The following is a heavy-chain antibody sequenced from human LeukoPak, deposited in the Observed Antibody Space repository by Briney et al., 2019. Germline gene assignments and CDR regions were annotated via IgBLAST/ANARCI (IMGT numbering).Heavy chain of an antibody. CDR1: GYTFTSYG. J-gene: IGHJ6*02. CDR3: ARGGEEDYYYYGMDV. D-gene: IGHD4-17*01. Sequence: ASVKVSCKASGYTFTSYGISWVRQAPGQGLEWMGWISAYNGNTNYAQKLQGRVTMTTDTSTSTAYMELRSVRSDDTAVYYCARGGEEDYYYYGMDVWGQGTTVTVSS. V-gene: IGHV1-18*01. CDR2: ISAYNGNT.